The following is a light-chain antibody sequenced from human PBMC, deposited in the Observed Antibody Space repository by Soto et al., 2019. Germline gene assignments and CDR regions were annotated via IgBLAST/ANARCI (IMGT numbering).Light chain of an antibody. CDR3: SSYTSSSTFV. Sequence: ALTQSASVSGSPGQSITISCPGTSSDVGGHDYVSWYQQHPGKAPTLMIYHVTNRPSGVSSRFSGSKSGNTAFLIISGLQAEDEADYYCSSYTSSSTFVFGTGTKVTVL. CDR2: HVT. V-gene: IGLV2-14*01. J-gene: IGLJ1*01. CDR1: SSDVGGHDY.